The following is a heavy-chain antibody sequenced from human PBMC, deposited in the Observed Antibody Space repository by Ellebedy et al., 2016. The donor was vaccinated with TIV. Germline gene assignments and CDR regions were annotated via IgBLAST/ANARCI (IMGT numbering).Heavy chain of an antibody. Sequence: GGSLRLXXAASGFTFSSYGMHWVRQAPGKGLEWVAVISYDGSNKYYADSVKGRFTISRDNSKNTLYLQMNSLRAEDTAVYYCARDSYGGNPGRWGYYYYGMDVWGQGTTVTVSS. D-gene: IGHD4-23*01. J-gene: IGHJ6*02. CDR1: GFTFSSYG. CDR2: ISYDGSNK. CDR3: ARDSYGGNPGRWGYYYYGMDV. V-gene: IGHV3-30*03.